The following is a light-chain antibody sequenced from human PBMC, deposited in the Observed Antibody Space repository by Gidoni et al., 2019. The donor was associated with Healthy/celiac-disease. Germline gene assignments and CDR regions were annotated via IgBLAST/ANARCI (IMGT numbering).Light chain of an antibody. V-gene: IGLV2-23*03. CDR1: SSDVGSYTL. CDR2: EGS. CDR3: CSYAGSSTFVVV. Sequence: QSALTQPASVSRSPGQSTSIACTGTSSDVGSYTLVSWYQQHPGKAPKRMIYEGSKRTLGVSNRFSGSKSVNTASLTISGLQAEDEADYYCCSYAGSSTFVVVFGGGTKLTVL. J-gene: IGLJ2*01.